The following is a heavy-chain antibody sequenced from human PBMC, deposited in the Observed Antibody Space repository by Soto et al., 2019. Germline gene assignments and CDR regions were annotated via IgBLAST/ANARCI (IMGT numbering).Heavy chain of an antibody. CDR1: GGSFSGYY. Sequence: PSETLSLTCAVYGGSFSGYYLTWIRQPPGTGLEWIGEINHSGSTNYNPSLKSRVTISVDTSKNQFSLKLTSVTAADTAVYHCARDKITGLFDYWGQGTLVTVS. D-gene: IGHD2-8*02. CDR2: INHSGST. CDR3: ARDKITGLFDY. V-gene: IGHV4-34*01. J-gene: IGHJ4*02.